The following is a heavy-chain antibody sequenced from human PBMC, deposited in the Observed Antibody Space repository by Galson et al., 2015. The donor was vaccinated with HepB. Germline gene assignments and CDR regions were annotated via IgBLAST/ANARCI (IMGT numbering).Heavy chain of an antibody. J-gene: IGHJ4*02. CDR1: EFTFSDSA. D-gene: IGHD2-15*01. CDR2: IRDRANNYAT. CDR3: TTIPSPATTTPY. V-gene: IGHV3-73*01. Sequence: SLRLSCAASEFTFSDSAIHWVRQASGKGLEWVGRIRDRANNYATAYAASVKGRFTISRDDPNNTSYLQMNSLKTEDTALYYCTTIPSPATTTPYWGQGTLVIVSS.